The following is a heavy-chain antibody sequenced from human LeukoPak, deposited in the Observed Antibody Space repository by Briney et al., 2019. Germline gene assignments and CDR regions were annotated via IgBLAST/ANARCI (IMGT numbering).Heavy chain of an antibody. CDR1: GFTFSSYA. J-gene: IGHJ6*02. V-gene: IGHV3-23*01. CDR3: ARDFPTYYYYYGMDV. CDR2: ISGSGGST. Sequence: QPGGSLRLSCAASGFTFSSYAMSWVRQAPGKGLEWVSAISGSGGSTYYADSVKGRFTISRDNAKNSLYLQMNSLRAEDTAVYYCARDFPTYYYYYGMDVWGQGTTVTVSS.